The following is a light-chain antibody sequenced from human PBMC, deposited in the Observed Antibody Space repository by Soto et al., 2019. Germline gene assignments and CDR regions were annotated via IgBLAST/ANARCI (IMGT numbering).Light chain of an antibody. Sequence: QAVVTQEPSLTVPPGGTVTLTCGSSTGAVTSGHYPYWFQVKTGQAPRTLLYDVNNKHSWTPARFSGSLLGGKAALTLSGSQPEDEAGYYCMLSYSGPSIFGRGTQLTVL. V-gene: IGLV7-46*01. CDR3: MLSYSGPSI. CDR2: DVN. J-gene: IGLJ7*01. CDR1: TGAVTSGHY.